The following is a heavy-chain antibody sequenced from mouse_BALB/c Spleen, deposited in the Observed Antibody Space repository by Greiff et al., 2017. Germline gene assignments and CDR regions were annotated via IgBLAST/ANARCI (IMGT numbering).Heavy chain of an antibody. CDR3: ARHGVITTVVATLYYFDD. CDR1: GFTFSSYG. CDR2: ISSGGSYT. Sequence: EVKLVESGGALVKPGGSLKLSCAASGFTFSSYGMSWVRQTPDKRLEWVATISSGGSYTYYPDSVKGRFTISRDNAKNTLYLQMSSLKSEDTAMYYCARHGVITTVVATLYYFDDWGQGTTLTVSS. V-gene: IGHV5-6*02. D-gene: IGHD1-1*01. J-gene: IGHJ2*01.